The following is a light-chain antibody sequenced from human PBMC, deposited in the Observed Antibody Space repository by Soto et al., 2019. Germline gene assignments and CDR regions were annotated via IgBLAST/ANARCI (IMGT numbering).Light chain of an antibody. CDR3: QVWDSSSDHYV. CDR1: DIASKS. J-gene: IGLJ1*01. Sequence: SYELTQPPPVSVAPGQTARISCGGNDIASKSVHWSQQKPGQAPVLVVYDDNDRPSGIPGRLSGSNSGDTATLTISRVEAGDEADYYCQVWDSSSDHYVFGSGTKVTVL. CDR2: DDN. V-gene: IGLV3-21*02.